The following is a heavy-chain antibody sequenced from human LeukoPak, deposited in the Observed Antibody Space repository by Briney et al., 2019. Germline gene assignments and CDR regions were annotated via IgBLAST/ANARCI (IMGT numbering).Heavy chain of an antibody. CDR3: ARDWIDRSLDY. CDR1: GFTFSSYF. D-gene: IGHD2-2*03. CDR2: IGSDGSSA. V-gene: IGHV3-74*01. Sequence: PGGSLRLSCAASGFTFSSYFIHWVRQGPGKALVWVSRIGSDGSSASSADSVKGRFTISRDSAKNSLYLQMNSLRAEDAAVYYCARDWIDRSLDYWGLGTLVTVSS. J-gene: IGHJ4*02.